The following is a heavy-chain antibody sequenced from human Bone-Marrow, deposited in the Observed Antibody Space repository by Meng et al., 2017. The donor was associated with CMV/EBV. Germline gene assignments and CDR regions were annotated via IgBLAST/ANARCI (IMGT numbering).Heavy chain of an antibody. CDR2: IYTSGST. D-gene: IGHD5-18*01. J-gene: IGHJ4*02. CDR1: GGSISSYS. Sequence: QVQLQEEVPGLVKPSVTLSLTCTVAGGSISSYSWSWIRQPAGKGLEWIGRIYTSGSTNYNPSLKSRVTMSVDTSKNQFSLKLSSVTAADTAVYYCARTQDTAMVAYYFDYWGQGTLVTVSS. CDR3: ARTQDTAMVAYYFDY. V-gene: IGHV4-4*07.